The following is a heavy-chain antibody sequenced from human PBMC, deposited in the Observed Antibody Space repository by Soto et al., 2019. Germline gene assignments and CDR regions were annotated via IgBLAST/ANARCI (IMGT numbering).Heavy chain of an antibody. Sequence: PVGSLRLSGAASGFTFTRYSMNWVRQAPGKGLEWVSSISSTTNYIYYGDSMKGRFTISRDNAKNSLYLEMNSLRAEDTAVYYCARESEDLTSNFDYWGQGTLVTVS. V-gene: IGHV3-21*06. CDR2: ISSTTNYI. CDR3: ARESEDLTSNFDY. CDR1: GFTFTRYS. J-gene: IGHJ4*02.